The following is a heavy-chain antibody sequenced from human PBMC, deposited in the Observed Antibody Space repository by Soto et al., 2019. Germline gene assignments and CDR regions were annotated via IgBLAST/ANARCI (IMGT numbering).Heavy chain of an antibody. CDR1: GFTFSSYA. CDR2: ISGSGGST. D-gene: IGHD2-2*01. J-gene: IGHJ6*02. V-gene: IGHV3-23*01. CDR3: AKEGVVVPAAMHALQGDYYYYGMDV. Sequence: GGSLRLSCAASGFTFSSYAMSWVRQAPGKGLEWVSAISGSGGSTYYADSVKGRFTISRDNSKNTLYLQMNSLRAEDTAVYYCAKEGVVVPAAMHALQGDYYYYGMDVWGQGTTVTVSS.